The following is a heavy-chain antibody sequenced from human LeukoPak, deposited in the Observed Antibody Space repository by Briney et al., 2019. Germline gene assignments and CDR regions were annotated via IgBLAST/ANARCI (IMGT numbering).Heavy chain of an antibody. CDR3: AGPAVVGSRVSRYYYYGMDV. CDR1: VGTFSSYA. Sequence: SVKVSCKASVGTFSSYAISWVRQAPGQGLEWMGGIIPIFGTANYAQKFQGRVTITADESTSTAYMELSSLRSEDTAVYYCAGPAVVGSRVSRYYYYGMDVWGQGTTVTVSS. V-gene: IGHV1-69*13. CDR2: IIPIFGTA. J-gene: IGHJ6*02. D-gene: IGHD6-13*01.